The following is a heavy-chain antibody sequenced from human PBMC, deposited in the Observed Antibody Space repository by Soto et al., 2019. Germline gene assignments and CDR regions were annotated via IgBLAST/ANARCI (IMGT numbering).Heavy chain of an antibody. J-gene: IGHJ6*02. CDR3: AKDAAPYSSWDYYYSGMDV. V-gene: IGHV3-53*01. Sequence: GGSLRLCCAASGFTVSNNYMSWVRQAPGKGLEWVSLIYSGGSTYYADSVKGRFTISRDSSKNTLYLQMNSLRAEDTAVYYCAKDAAPYSSWDYYYSGMDVWGQGTTVTVSS. D-gene: IGHD6-6*01. CDR1: GFTVSNNY. CDR2: IYSGGST.